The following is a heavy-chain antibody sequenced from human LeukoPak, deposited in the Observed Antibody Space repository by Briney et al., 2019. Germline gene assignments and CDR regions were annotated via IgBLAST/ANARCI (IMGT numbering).Heavy chain of an antibody. CDR2: ISWNSGSI. V-gene: IGHV3-9*01. CDR3: AKDMGIIAAAGPLDY. CDR1: GFTFDDYA. D-gene: IGHD6-13*01. Sequence: PGGSLRLSCAASGFTFDDYAMHWVRQAPGKGLEWVSGISWNSGSIGYADSVKGRFTISRDNAKNSLYLQMNSLRAEDTALYYCAKDMGIIAAAGPLDYWGQGTLVTVSS. J-gene: IGHJ4*02.